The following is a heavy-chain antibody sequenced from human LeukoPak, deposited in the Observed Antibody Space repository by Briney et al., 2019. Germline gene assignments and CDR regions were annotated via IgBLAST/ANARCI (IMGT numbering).Heavy chain of an antibody. J-gene: IGHJ4*02. Sequence: ASVKVSCKASGYTFTSYAMNWVRQAPGQGLEWMGWLNTNTGNPTYAQGFTGRFVFSLDTSVSTAYLQISSLKAEDTAVYYCARDWWIQLWFSGGKHYFDYWGQGTLVTVSS. V-gene: IGHV7-4-1*02. CDR1: GYTFTSYA. CDR2: LNTNTGNP. CDR3: ARDWWIQLWFSGGKHYFDY. D-gene: IGHD5-18*01.